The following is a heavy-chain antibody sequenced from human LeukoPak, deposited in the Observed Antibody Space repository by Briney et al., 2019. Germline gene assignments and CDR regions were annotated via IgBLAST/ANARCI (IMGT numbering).Heavy chain of an antibody. V-gene: IGHV3-23*01. CDR1: GFTFSSYA. CDR2: ISGSGGNT. D-gene: IGHD6-19*01. Sequence: GGSLRLSCAASGFTFSSYAMSWVRQAPGKGLEGVSGISGSGGNTYYADSVRGRFTISRDNAKKTLYLQMNSLRAEDTAVYYCARGYSSGWYYFDYWGQGTLVTVSS. CDR3: ARGYSSGWYYFDY. J-gene: IGHJ4*02.